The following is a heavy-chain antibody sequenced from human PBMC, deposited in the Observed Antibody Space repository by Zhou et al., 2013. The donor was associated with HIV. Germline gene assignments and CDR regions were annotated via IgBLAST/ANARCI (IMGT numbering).Heavy chain of an antibody. D-gene: IGHD6-19*01. CDR2: INPNGGST. Sequence: QVQLVQSGAEVKKPGASVKVSCKASGYTFTRYYIHWVRQAPGQGLEWMGIINPNGGSTSYAQKFQGRVTMTRDTSTSTVYMELSSLRSEDTAVYYCARDQAPLTVAGTGYWGQGTLVTVSS. J-gene: IGHJ4*02. CDR3: ARDQAPLTVAGTGY. CDR1: GYTFTRYY. V-gene: IGHV1-46*01.